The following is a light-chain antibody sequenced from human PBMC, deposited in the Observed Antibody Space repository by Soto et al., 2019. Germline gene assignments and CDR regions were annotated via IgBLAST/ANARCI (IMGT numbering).Light chain of an antibody. Sequence: QSVLTQPASVSGSPGQSITISCTGTSSDVGGYNYVSWYQQHAGKAPKPILYEVSSRPSGVSNRFSGSKSGNTASLTISGLQAEDEADYYCSSYTSSITLDVFGTGTKVTVL. CDR2: EVS. V-gene: IGLV2-14*01. CDR1: SSDVGGYNY. CDR3: SSYTSSITLDV. J-gene: IGLJ1*01.